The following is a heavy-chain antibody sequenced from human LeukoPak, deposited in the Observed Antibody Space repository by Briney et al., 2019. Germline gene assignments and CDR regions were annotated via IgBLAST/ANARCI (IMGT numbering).Heavy chain of an antibody. CDR2: ISGDGGST. V-gene: IGHV3-23*01. CDR1: GFIFSTSA. J-gene: IGHJ4*02. CDR3: ATLRARDY. Sequence: PGGSLRLSCAASGFIFSTSAMNWVRQAPGKGLEWVSTISGDGGSTYYADSVRGRFTISRDISKNTLYLQMNSLRAEDTAVYYCATLRARDYWGRGTLVTASS.